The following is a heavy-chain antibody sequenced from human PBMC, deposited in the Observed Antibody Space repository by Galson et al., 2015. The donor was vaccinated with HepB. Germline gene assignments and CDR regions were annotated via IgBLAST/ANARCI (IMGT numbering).Heavy chain of an antibody. CDR2: ISTNGATI. CDR1: GFTFSAYT. D-gene: IGHD4-17*01. J-gene: IGHJ3*02. CDR3: ARLRDYDAFDI. Sequence: SLRLSCAASGFTFSAYTMNWVRRAPGKGLESIAYISTNGATIYYADSVKGRFTVSRDNAKNSLYLQMNSLRAEDTAVYYCARLRDYDAFDIWGQGTMVTVSS. V-gene: IGHV3-48*01.